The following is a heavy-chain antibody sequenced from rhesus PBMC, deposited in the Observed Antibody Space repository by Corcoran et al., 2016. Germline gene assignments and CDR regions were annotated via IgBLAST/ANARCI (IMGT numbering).Heavy chain of an antibody. J-gene: IGHJ1*01. CDR2: ISPYNVNK. CDR1: GYTFTSYY. V-gene: IGHV1-180*01. CDR3: ARDWAAEEYFEF. Sequence: QVQLVQSGAEIKQPGASVKLSCKASGYTFTSYYMHWVRQAPGQGLEWIGLISPYNVNKGYAHSFQGRVTITTDTSTSTGYMELSSLRSEDTAVYYCARDWAAEEYFEFWGQGALVTVSS. D-gene: IGHD6-31*01.